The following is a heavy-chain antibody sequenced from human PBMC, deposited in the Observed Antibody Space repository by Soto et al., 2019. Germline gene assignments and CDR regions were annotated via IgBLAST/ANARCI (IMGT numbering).Heavy chain of an antibody. J-gene: IGHJ6*02. Sequence: QVQLVESGGGVVQPGRSLRLSCAASGFTFSSYGMHWVRQAPGKGLEWVAVIWYDGSNKYYADSVKGRFTISRDNSKNTLYLQMNSLRAEDTAVYYCARDLGYCSGGSCYPRGMDVWGQGTTFTGSS. V-gene: IGHV3-33*01. CDR2: IWYDGSNK. D-gene: IGHD2-15*01. CDR3: ARDLGYCSGGSCYPRGMDV. CDR1: GFTFSSYG.